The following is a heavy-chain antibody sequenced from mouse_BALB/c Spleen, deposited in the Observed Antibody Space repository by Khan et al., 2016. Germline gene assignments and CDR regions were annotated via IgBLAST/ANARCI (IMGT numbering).Heavy chain of an antibody. J-gene: IGHJ4*01. Sequence: QIQLVQSGPELKKPGETVKISCKASGYTFTNYGMTWVKQAPGKGLKWMGWINTYTGEPTYADDFKGRFAFSLETSASTAYLQINNLKNEDTATXCCASYYDGSSWGDYYAMDYWGQGTSVTVSS. CDR3: ASYYDGSSWGDYYAMDY. V-gene: IGHV9-3-1*01. D-gene: IGHD1-1*01. CDR1: GYTFTNYG. CDR2: INTYTGEP.